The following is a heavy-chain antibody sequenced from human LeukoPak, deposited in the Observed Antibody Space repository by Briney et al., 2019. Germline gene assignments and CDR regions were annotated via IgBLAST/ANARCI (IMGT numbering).Heavy chain of an antibody. D-gene: IGHD3-10*01. CDR1: GFTFSSYA. CDR3: ANFPGGSS. CDR2: ISGSGGST. V-gene: IGHV3-23*01. Sequence: PGGSLRLSCAASGFTFSSYAMGWVRQAPGKGLEWVSSISGSGGSTAYADSLKGRFTISRDNSKNTVYLQMNSLRVEDTAVYHCANFPGGSSWGQGTLVTVSS. J-gene: IGHJ5*02.